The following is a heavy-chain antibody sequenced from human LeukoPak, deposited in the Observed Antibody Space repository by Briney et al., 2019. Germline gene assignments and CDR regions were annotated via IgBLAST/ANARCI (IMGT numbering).Heavy chain of an antibody. CDR2: IYYSGST. D-gene: IGHD6-13*01. CDR1: GGSISSYY. V-gene: IGHV4-59*01. J-gene: IGHJ4*02. CDR3: ARGYDLPQLVDY. Sequence: PSETLSLTCTVSGGSISSYYWSGIRQPPGKGLEWIGYIYYSGSTNYNPSLKSRVTISVDTSKNQFSLKLSSVTAADTAVYYCARGYDLPQLVDYWGQGTLVTVSS.